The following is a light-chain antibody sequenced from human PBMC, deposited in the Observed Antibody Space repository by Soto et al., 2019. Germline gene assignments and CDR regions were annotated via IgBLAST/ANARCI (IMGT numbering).Light chain of an antibody. CDR2: LNSDGSH. V-gene: IGLV4-69*01. CDR3: QTWGSGIVV. J-gene: IGLJ2*01. Sequence: QPVLTQSPSASASLGASVKLTCTLSSGHSTYAIAWHQQQPEKGPRFLMNLNSDGSHTTGDGIPDRFSGSSSGAERYLTISSLQSEDEADYYCQTWGSGIVVFGGGTKLTVL. CDR1: SGHSTYA.